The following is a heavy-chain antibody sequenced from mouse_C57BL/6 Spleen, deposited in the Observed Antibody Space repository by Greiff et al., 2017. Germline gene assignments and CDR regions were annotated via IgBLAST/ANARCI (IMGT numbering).Heavy chain of an antibody. Sequence: VKLVESGPGLVQPSQSLSITCTVSGFSLTSYGVHWVRQSPGKGLEWLGVIWSGGSTDYNAAFISRLSISKDNSKSQVFFKMNSLQADDTAIYYCARNLYDYDEGYAMDYWGQGTSVTVSS. D-gene: IGHD2-4*01. J-gene: IGHJ4*01. CDR2: IWSGGST. CDR3: ARNLYDYDEGYAMDY. CDR1: GFSLTSYG. V-gene: IGHV2-2*01.